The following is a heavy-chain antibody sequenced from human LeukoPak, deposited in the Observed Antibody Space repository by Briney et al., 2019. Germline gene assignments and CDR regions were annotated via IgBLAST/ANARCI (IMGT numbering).Heavy chain of an antibody. V-gene: IGHV1-69*13. J-gene: IGHJ6*03. CDR3: ARVDTAMGSGRYYYYMDV. D-gene: IGHD5-18*01. CDR1: GGTFSSYA. Sequence: SVKVSCKASGGTFSSYAISWVRQAPGQGLEWMGGIIPIFGTANYAQKFQGRVTITADESTSTAYMELSSLRSEDTAVNYCARVDTAMGSGRYYYYMDVWGKGTTVTVSS. CDR2: IIPIFGTA.